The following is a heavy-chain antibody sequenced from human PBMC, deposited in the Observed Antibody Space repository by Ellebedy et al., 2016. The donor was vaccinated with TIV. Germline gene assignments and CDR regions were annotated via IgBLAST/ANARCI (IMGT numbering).Heavy chain of an antibody. Sequence: MPSETLSLTCAVYGGSFSGYYWIWNRQPPGKGLEWIGEINHSGSTSYNPSLKSRVTISIDTSKNQLSLKLSSVTAADAAMYYCARWNEGFDYWGQGTLVTVSS. J-gene: IGHJ4*02. CDR2: INHSGST. D-gene: IGHD1-1*01. V-gene: IGHV4-34*01. CDR3: ARWNEGFDY. CDR1: GGSFSGYY.